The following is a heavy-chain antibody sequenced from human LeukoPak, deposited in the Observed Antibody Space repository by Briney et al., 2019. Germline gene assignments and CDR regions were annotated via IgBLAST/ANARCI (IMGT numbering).Heavy chain of an antibody. Sequence: GGSLRLSCAAPGFIFSSYSMTWVRQAPGKGLEWVSYISSSSSTIYYADSVKGRFTISRDNAKSSLYLQMNSLRAEDTAMYYCVRDSSWFDYWGQGTLVTVSS. J-gene: IGHJ4*02. D-gene: IGHD6-13*01. CDR2: ISSSSSTI. CDR1: GFIFSSYS. V-gene: IGHV3-48*01. CDR3: VRDSSWFDY.